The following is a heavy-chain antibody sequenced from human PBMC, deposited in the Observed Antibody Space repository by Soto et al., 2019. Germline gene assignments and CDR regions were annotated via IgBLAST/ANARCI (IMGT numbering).Heavy chain of an antibody. CDR3: AKDEYYYSRSGYYIFDS. Sequence: GXSVKVSFTASGYTFASYAIALMRHTPGQGLEWMGWISAYNGNTNYAQKLQGRVTMTTDTSTSTAYMELRSLRPEETALYYCAKDEYYYSRSGYYIFDSWGQGTLVTVSS. CDR2: ISAYNGNT. J-gene: IGHJ4*02. CDR1: GYTFASYA. D-gene: IGHD3-22*01. V-gene: IGHV1-18*01.